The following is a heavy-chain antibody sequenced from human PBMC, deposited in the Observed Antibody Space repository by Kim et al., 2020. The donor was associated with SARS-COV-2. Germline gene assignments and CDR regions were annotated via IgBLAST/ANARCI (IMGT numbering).Heavy chain of an antibody. CDR2: IWYDGSNK. D-gene: IGHD3-9*01. Sequence: GGSLRLSCAASGFTFSSYGMHWVRQAPGKGLEWVAVIWYDGSNKYYADSVKGRFTISRDNSKNTLYLQMNSLRAEDTAVYYCARDGPYYDILTGYVRPYTQYYYYGMDVWGQGTTVTVSS. CDR3: ARDGPYYDILTGYVRPYTQYYYYGMDV. V-gene: IGHV3-33*01. CDR1: GFTFSSYG. J-gene: IGHJ6*02.